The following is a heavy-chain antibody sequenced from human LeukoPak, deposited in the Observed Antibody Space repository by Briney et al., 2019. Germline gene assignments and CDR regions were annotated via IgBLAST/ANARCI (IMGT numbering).Heavy chain of an antibody. CDR3: ARGDWLFDY. CDR1: GGSFSGYY. Sequence: SETLSLTCAVYGGSFSGYYWSWIRQSPGKGLEWIGEINHSGSTNYNPSLKSRVTISVDKSKNQFSLKLTSVTAADTAVYYCARGDWLFDYWGQGTLVTVSS. CDR2: INHSGST. D-gene: IGHD3-9*01. V-gene: IGHV4-34*01. J-gene: IGHJ4*02.